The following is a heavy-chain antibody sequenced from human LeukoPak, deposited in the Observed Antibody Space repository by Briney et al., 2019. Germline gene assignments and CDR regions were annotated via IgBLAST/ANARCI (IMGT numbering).Heavy chain of an antibody. Sequence: GASVTVSFTVSGYTFTGYYMHWVRQAPGQGLEWMGWINPNSGGTNYAQKFQGRVTMTRDTSISTAYMELSRLRSDDTAVYYCAREEDCSSTSCYRFDPWGQGTLVTVSS. J-gene: IGHJ5*02. CDR1: GYTFTGYY. CDR2: INPNSGGT. V-gene: IGHV1-2*02. CDR3: AREEDCSSTSCYRFDP. D-gene: IGHD2-2*01.